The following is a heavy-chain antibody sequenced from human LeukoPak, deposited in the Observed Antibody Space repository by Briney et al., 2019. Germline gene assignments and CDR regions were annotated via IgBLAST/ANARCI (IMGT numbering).Heavy chain of an antibody. J-gene: IGHJ4*02. Sequence: PSETLSLTCTVSGGSISSGGYYWGWIRQHPGKGLEWIGYIYYTGSTYSNPSLKSRVIISVDTSKNQFSLKLSSVTAADTAVYYSARVPHGTTTYFDYWGQGTLVTVSS. CDR1: GGSISSGGYY. V-gene: IGHV4-31*03. CDR3: ARVPHGTTTYFDY. D-gene: IGHD1-14*01. CDR2: IYYTGST.